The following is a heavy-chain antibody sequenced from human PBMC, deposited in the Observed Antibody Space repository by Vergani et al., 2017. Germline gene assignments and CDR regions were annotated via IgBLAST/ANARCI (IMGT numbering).Heavy chain of an antibody. J-gene: IGHJ4*02. Sequence: QVQLQESGPGLVKPSETLSLTCTVSGGSISSYYWSWIRQPPGKGLEWIGYIYYSGSPNYNPSLKSRVTISVDTSKNQFSLKLSSVTAADTAVYYCASKRRSGWYFLPPKAAGTFYYWGQGTLVTVSS. V-gene: IGHV4-59*01. CDR3: ASKRRSGWYFLPPKAAGTFYY. CDR2: IYYSGSP. CDR1: GGSISSYY. D-gene: IGHD6-19*01.